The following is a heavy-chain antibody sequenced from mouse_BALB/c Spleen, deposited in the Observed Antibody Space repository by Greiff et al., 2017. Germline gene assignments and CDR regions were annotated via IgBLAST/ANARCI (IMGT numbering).Heavy chain of an antibody. V-gene: IGHV7-3*02. CDR1: GFTFTDYY. D-gene: IGHD1-1*01. J-gene: IGHJ4*01. Sequence: DVKLVESGGGLVQPGGSLRLSCATSGFTFTDYYMSWVRQPPGKALEWLGFIRNKANGYTTEYSASVKGRFTISRDNSQSILYLQMNTLRAEDSATYDCARDGDYEGDYWGQGTSVTVSS. CDR2: IRNKANGYTT. CDR3: ARDGDYEGDY.